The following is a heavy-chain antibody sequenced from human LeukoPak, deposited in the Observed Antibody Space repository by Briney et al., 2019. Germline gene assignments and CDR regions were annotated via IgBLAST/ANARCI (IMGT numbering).Heavy chain of an antibody. D-gene: IGHD4-11*01. CDR2: ILTSGST. J-gene: IGHJ4*02. Sequence: PSETLSLTCTVSGGSISNFYWSWIRQPAGKGLEWIGRILTSGSTNYNPSLKSRVTMSADTSKNQFSLKMTSVTAADTAFYFCARSEINDYMNYWGQGMPVTVSS. CDR3: ARSEINDYMNY. V-gene: IGHV4-4*07. CDR1: GGSISNFY.